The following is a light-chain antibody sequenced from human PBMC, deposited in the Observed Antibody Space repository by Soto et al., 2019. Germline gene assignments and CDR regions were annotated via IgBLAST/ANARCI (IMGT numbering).Light chain of an antibody. CDR1: QSVRGNS. V-gene: IGKV3-20*01. CDR3: QQYGALPVT. CDR2: SVS. J-gene: IGKJ3*01. Sequence: EVVLTQSPGTLSLSPGEGATLSCRASQSVRGNSLAWYQQKPGQAPRLLIYSVSSRATGLADRFSGSGSGTDFTLTISRLEPEDFAVYYCQQYGALPVTFGPGITVDIK.